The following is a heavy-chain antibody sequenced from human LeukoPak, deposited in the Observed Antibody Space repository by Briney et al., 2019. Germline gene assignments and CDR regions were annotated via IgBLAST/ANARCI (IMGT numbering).Heavy chain of an antibody. D-gene: IGHD1-26*01. CDR1: GGTFSSYA. Sequence: ASVKVSCRASGGTFSSYAISWVRQAPGQGLEWMGGIIPILGTANYSQKFQGRVTITADESTSTAYMELSSLRSEDTAVYYCARGRVGATTLPNYWGQGTLVTVSS. CDR3: ARGRVGATTLPNY. CDR2: IIPILGTA. V-gene: IGHV1-69*13. J-gene: IGHJ4*02.